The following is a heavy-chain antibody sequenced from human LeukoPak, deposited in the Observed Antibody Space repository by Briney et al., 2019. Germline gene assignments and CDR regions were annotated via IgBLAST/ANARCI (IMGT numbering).Heavy chain of an antibody. J-gene: IGHJ4*02. Sequence: SLRLSCAASGFTFSSYGMHWVRQAPGKGLEWVAVISYDGSNKYYADSVKGRFTISRDNSKNTLYLQMNSLRAEDTAVYYCARDRGAGTWITDYWGQGTLVTVSS. CDR3: ARDRGAGTWITDY. CDR1: GFTFSSYG. D-gene: IGHD6-19*01. V-gene: IGHV3-30*03. CDR2: ISYDGSNK.